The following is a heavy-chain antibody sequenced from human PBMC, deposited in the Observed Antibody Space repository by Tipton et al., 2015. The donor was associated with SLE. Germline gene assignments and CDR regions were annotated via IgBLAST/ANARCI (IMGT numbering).Heavy chain of an antibody. CDR3: ARDFSVEGDYFDY. Sequence: SLRLSCAASGFTFSHYWMSWVRQAPGKGLEWVANIKQDGGEKYYVDSVKGRFTISRDNAKKSLYLQMNSLRAEDTAMYYCARDFSVEGDYFDYWGQGTLVTVSS. CDR1: GFTFSHYW. J-gene: IGHJ4*02. D-gene: IGHD4-23*01. V-gene: IGHV3-7*03. CDR2: IKQDGGEK.